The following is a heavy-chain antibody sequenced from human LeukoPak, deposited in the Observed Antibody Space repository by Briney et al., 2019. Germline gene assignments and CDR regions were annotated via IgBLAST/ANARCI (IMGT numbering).Heavy chain of an antibody. CDR2: IRYDGSNK. CDR3: AKGGTTVTPGYMDV. V-gene: IGHV3-30*02. CDR1: GFTFSSYG. J-gene: IGHJ6*03. Sequence: GGSLRLSCAASGFTFSSYGMHWVRQAPGKGLEWVAFIRYDGSNKYYADSVKGRFTISRDNSKNTLYLQMNSLRAEDTAVYYCAKGGTTVTPGYMDVWGKGTTVTVSS. D-gene: IGHD4-17*01.